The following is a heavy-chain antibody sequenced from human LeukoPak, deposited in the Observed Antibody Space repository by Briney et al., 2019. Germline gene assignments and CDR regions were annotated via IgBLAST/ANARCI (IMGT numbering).Heavy chain of an antibody. CDR2: ISYDGTNK. Sequence: PGGSLRLSCAASGFTFSTYAMHWVRQAPGKGLEWVAFISYDGTNKYCADSVKGRFTISRDNSKNTLYLQMGSLRAEDMAVYYCARGDHYCSGGSCYPIVPDYWGQGTLVTVSS. CDR1: GFTFSTYA. V-gene: IGHV3-30*14. D-gene: IGHD2-15*01. CDR3: ARGDHYCSGGSCYPIVPDY. J-gene: IGHJ4*02.